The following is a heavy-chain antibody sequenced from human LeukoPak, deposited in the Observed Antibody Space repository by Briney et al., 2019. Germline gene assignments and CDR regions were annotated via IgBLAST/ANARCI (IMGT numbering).Heavy chain of an antibody. CDR2: IIPIRDIT. D-gene: IGHD2-15*01. J-gene: IGHJ2*01. Sequence: SVKVSCKTSGGTFSSYAITWVRQAPGQGLEWMGRIIPIRDITNYAHKFPGRVTFTADKSTSTAYMDLSSLRSEDTAVYYCAREALGYCAAGTCPSWYFDLWGRGTLVTVSS. V-gene: IGHV1-69*04. CDR3: AREALGYCAAGTCPSWYFDL. CDR1: GGTFSSYA.